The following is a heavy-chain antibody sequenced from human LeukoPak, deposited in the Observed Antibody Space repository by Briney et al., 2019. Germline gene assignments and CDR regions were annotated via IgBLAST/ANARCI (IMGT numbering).Heavy chain of an antibody. V-gene: IGHV4-39*07. J-gene: IGHJ5*02. CDR1: GFTFSSYS. Sequence: GSLRLSCAASGFTFSSYSMNWVRQAPGKGLEWIGSIYYSGSTYYNPSLKSRVTISVDTSKNQFSLKLSSVTAADTAVYYCARGGRYCSGGSCYAWFDPWGQGTLVTVSS. CDR3: ARGGRYCSGGSCYAWFDP. D-gene: IGHD2-15*01. CDR2: IYYSGST.